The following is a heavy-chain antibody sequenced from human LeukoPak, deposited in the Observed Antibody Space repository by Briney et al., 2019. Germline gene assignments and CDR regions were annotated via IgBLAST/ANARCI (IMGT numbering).Heavy chain of an antibody. V-gene: IGHV4-30-4*01. J-gene: IGHJ4*02. Sequence: TSETLSLTCTVSGGSISSGDYYWSWIRQPPGKGLEWIGYIYYSGSTYYNPSLKSRVTISVDTPKNQFSLKPSSVTAADTAVYYCARVRYSGSYYFDYWGQGTLVTVSS. CDR3: ARVRYSGSYYFDY. D-gene: IGHD1-26*01. CDR2: IYYSGST. CDR1: GGSISSGDYY.